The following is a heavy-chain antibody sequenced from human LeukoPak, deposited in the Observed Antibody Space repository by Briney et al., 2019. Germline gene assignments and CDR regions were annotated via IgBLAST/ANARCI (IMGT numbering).Heavy chain of an antibody. V-gene: IGHV3-23*01. CDR3: ITDRPSRIAVAGIIEY. Sequence: GGSLRLSCAASGFTFSSYAMSWVRQAPGKGLEVVSAIGGSGGNTYYADSVKGRFTISRDNSKNTLYLQMNSLRADDTAVYYCITDRPSRIAVAGIIEYWGQGTLVTVSS. CDR2: IGGSGGNT. J-gene: IGHJ4*02. D-gene: IGHD6-19*01. CDR1: GFTFSSYA.